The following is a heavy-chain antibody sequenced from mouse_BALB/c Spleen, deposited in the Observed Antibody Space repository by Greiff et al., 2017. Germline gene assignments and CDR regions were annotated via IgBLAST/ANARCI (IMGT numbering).Heavy chain of an antibody. J-gene: IGHJ2*01. CDR1: GFNIKDYY. Sequence: VQLKESGAELVRPGALVKLSCKASGFNIKDYYMHWVKQRPEQGLEWIGWIDPENSNTIYDPKFQGKASITADTSSNTAYLQLSSLTSEDTAVYYCAKPYYYGSSPDYWGQGTTLTVSS. V-gene: IGHV14-1*02. D-gene: IGHD1-1*01. CDR3: AKPYYYGSSPDY. CDR2: IDPENSNT.